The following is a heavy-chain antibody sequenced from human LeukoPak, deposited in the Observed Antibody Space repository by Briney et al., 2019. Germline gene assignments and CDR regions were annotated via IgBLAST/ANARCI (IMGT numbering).Heavy chain of an antibody. Sequence: SETLSLTCTVSGYSISSYYWSWIRQPPGKGLEWIGNIFHSGSTYYNPSLKSRVTISVDTSKNQFSLKLSSVTAADTAVYYCARDLYGSGSYLDYWGQGTLVTVSS. CDR1: GYSISSYY. J-gene: IGHJ4*02. V-gene: IGHV4-59*01. CDR2: IFHSGST. D-gene: IGHD3-10*01. CDR3: ARDLYGSGSYLDY.